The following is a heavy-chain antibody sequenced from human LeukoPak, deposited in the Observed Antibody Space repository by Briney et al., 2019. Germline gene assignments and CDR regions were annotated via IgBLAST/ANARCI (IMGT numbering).Heavy chain of an antibody. J-gene: IGHJ4*02. CDR2: ISAYNGNT. D-gene: IGHD3-22*01. Sequence: ASVKVSCKASGYTFTSYGISWVRQAPGQGLEWMGWISAYNGNTNYAQKLQGRVTMTRDTSTSTVYMELSSLRSEDTAVYYCASGTFNNGFYFPADYWGQGTLVTVSS. V-gene: IGHV1-18*01. CDR3: ASGTFNNGFYFPADY. CDR1: GYTFTSYG.